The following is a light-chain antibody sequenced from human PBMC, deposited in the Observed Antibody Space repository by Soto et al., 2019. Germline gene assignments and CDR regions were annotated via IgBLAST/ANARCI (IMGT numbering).Light chain of an antibody. V-gene: IGLV2-23*01. CDR3: CSYAGSSTPYV. CDR2: EDS. J-gene: IGLJ1*01. Sequence: QSALTQPASVSGSPEQSITISCTGTSSDVGAYNLVSWYQQHPGKAPRLIIYEDSKRPSGISPRFSGSKSDNTASLTISGLQAEDEADYYCCSYAGSSTPYVFGTGTKLTVL. CDR1: SSDVGAYNL.